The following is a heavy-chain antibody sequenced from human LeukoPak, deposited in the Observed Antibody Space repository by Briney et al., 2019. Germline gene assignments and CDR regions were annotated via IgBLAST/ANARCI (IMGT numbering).Heavy chain of an antibody. CDR2: ISGYNGDT. Sequence: GASVKVSCKASGFIFTKYGISWVRQAPGQGLEWVGWISGYNGDTNYAQKLQGRVTMTRDTSTSTVYMELSSLRSEDTAVYYCARGDTSIAALLGYWFDPWGQGTLVTVSS. J-gene: IGHJ5*02. CDR1: GFIFTKYG. D-gene: IGHD6-6*01. V-gene: IGHV1-18*01. CDR3: ARGDTSIAALLGYWFDP.